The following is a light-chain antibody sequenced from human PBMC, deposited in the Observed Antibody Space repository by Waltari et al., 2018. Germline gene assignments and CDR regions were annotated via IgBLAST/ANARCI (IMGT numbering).Light chain of an antibody. CDR3: ATWDDSLNAVV. J-gene: IGLJ2*01. CDR1: DSNIGENT. Sequence: QSLLTQAPSASGTPGQRVTISCSGRDSNIGENTVSWFRQLTGTAPKLLIYANRQRPSGVPDRFSGSKSGTSASLDIIGLQSDDEADYFCATWDDSLNAVVFGGGTRLTVL. V-gene: IGLV1-44*01. CDR2: ANR.